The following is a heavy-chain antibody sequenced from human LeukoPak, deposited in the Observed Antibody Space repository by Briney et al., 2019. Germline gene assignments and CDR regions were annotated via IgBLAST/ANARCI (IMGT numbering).Heavy chain of an antibody. D-gene: IGHD6-6*01. V-gene: IGHV3-33*01. CDR1: GFTFSNHG. CDR3: ARDLAAARLDF. Sequence: PGGSLTLSCAPSGFTFSNHGIHWVRHAPGKWREWVANIWYDGSQEYYTDTVKARFTIPRDISKNTLYLQMNSLRAEDTAVYYCARDLAAARLDFRGQGTLVTVSS. CDR2: IWYDGSQE. J-gene: IGHJ4*02.